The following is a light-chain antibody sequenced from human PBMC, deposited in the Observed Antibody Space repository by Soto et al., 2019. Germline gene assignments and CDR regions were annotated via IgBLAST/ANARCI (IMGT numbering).Light chain of an antibody. CDR2: DVS. Sequence: QSARTQPPSLSGSPGQSITTSSPGTTRNIGGYNYVSWYQHHPGKAPKLMIFDVSDRPSGVSNRFSGSKSGNTASLTISGLQAEDEADYYCSSYTSSSTLIFGGGTKLTVL. V-gene: IGLV2-14*03. CDR1: TRNIGGYNY. CDR3: SSYTSSSTLI. J-gene: IGLJ2*01.